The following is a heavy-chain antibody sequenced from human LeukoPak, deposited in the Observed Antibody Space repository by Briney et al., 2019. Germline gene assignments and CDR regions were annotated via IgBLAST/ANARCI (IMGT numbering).Heavy chain of an antibody. J-gene: IGHJ4*02. CDR1: GFTFSSYA. Sequence: GGSLRLSCAASGFTFSSYATSWVRQAPGKGLEWVSDISGSGGSTYYADSVKGRFTISRDNSKNTLCLQMNSLRAEDTAVYYCAKGGVVIEPHYFDYWGQGTLVTVSS. D-gene: IGHD3-3*01. V-gene: IGHV3-23*01. CDR3: AKGGVVIEPHYFDY. CDR2: ISGSGGST.